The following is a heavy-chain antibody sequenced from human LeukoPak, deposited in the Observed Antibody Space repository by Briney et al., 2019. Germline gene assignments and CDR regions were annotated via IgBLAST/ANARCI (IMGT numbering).Heavy chain of an antibody. D-gene: IGHD2-2*01. V-gene: IGHV1-46*01. CDR2: INPSGGST. CDR1: GYTFTSYY. Sequence: ASVKVSCKAPGYTFTSYYMHWVRQAPGQGLEWMGIINPSGGSTSYAQKFQGRVTMTRDTSTSTVYMELSSLRSEDTAVYYCARGGRSLSVVPPFDYWGQGTLVTVSS. CDR3: ARGGRSLSVVPPFDY. J-gene: IGHJ4*02.